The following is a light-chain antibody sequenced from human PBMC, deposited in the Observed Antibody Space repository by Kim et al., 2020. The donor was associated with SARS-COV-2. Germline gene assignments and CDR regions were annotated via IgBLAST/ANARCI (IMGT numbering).Light chain of an antibody. CDR3: QQRSNWPPIT. V-gene: IGKV3-11*01. CDR1: QSVSSY. CDR2: DAS. Sequence: EIVLTQSPATLSLSPGERATLSCRASQSVSSYLAWYQQKPGQAPRLLIYDASNRATGIPARFSGSGSGTDFTLTKSSLEPEDFAVYYCQQRSNWPPITFGQGTRLEIK. J-gene: IGKJ5*01.